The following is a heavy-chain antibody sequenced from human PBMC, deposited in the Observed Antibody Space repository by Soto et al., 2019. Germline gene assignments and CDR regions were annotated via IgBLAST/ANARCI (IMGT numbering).Heavy chain of an antibody. D-gene: IGHD1-7*01. CDR1: GYTFTSSS. CDR2: ISAYNGNT. V-gene: IGHV1-18*01. J-gene: IGHJ6*02. CDR3: ARDTTLDNWNSGKYYYYGMDV. Sequence: GVSVKVSCKASGYTFTSSSICWVRHAPGKGLEWMGWISAYNGNTNYAQKLQGRVTMTTDTSTSTAYMELRSLRSDDTAVYYCARDTTLDNWNSGKYYYYGMDVWGQGTTVTVS.